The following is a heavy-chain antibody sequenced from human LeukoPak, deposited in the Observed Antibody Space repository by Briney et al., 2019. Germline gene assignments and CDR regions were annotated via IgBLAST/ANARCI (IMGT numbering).Heavy chain of an antibody. CDR1: GYTFTSYG. J-gene: IGHJ1*01. V-gene: IGHV1-18*01. D-gene: IGHD6-13*01. CDR3: ARDRVAAAGTDFQH. Sequence: GASVKVSCKASGYTFTSYGFSWLRQAPGHGIEWMGWISAYNGNTNYAQRLQGRVTMTTDTSTSTAYMELRSLRSDDTAVYYGARDRVAAAGTDFQHWGQGTLVTVSS. CDR2: ISAYNGNT.